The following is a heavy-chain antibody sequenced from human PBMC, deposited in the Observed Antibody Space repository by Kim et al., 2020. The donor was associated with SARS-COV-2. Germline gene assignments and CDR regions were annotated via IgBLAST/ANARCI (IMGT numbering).Heavy chain of an antibody. CDR1: GYTFTSYY. Sequence: ASVKVSCKASGYTFTSYYMHWVRQAPGQGLEWMGIINPSGGSTSYAQKFQGRVTMTRDTYTSTVYMELSSLRSEDTAVYYCARSRSPVVVVAATIDYWGQGTLVTVSS. CDR2: INPSGGST. J-gene: IGHJ4*02. V-gene: IGHV1-46*01. D-gene: IGHD2-15*01. CDR3: ARSRSPVVVVAATIDY.